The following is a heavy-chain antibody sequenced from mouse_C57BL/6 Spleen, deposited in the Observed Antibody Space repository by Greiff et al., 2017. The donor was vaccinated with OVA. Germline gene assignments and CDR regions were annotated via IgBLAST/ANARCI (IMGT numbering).Heavy chain of an antibody. D-gene: IGHD1-1*01. CDR1: GFNIKDDY. CDR2: IDPENGDT. J-gene: IGHJ2*01. CDR3: TTGVFITTVVLDY. V-gene: IGHV14-4*01. Sequence: EVQLQQSGAELVRPGASVKLSCTASGFNIKDDYMHWVKQRPEQGLEWIGWIDPENGDTEYASKFQGKATITADTSSNTAYLQLSSLTSEDTAVYYCTTGVFITTVVLDYWGQGTTLTVSS.